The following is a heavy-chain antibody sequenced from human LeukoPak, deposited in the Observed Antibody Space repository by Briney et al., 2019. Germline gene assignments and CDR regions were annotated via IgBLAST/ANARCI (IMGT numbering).Heavy chain of an antibody. CDR1: RYTFTGYY. Sequence: ASVKVSCKASRYTFTGYYMHWVRQAPGQGLEWMGWINPNSGVTDYAQNFQGRVTMTRDTSISTAYVELSSLRSEDTAVYYCARGRVVAPPTYYYYYMDVWGKGATVTISS. V-gene: IGHV1-2*02. CDR3: ARGRVVAPPTYYYYYMDV. CDR2: INPNSGVT. D-gene: IGHD3-22*01. J-gene: IGHJ6*03.